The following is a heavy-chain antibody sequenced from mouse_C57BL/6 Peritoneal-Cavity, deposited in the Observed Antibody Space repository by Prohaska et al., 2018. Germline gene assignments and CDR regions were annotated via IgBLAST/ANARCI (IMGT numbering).Heavy chain of an antibody. J-gene: IGHJ2*01. CDR1: GFTFTDYY. CDR2: IRNKANGYTT. V-gene: IGHV7-3*01. D-gene: IGHD1-1*01. CDR3: ARSTVVFDY. Sequence: EVKLVESGGGLVQPGGSLSLSCAASGFTFTDYYMSWVRQPPGKSLELLGFIRNKANGYTTEYSASVKGRFTISRDNAQSILYLQMNALRAEDSATYYCARSTVVFDYWGQGTTLTVSS.